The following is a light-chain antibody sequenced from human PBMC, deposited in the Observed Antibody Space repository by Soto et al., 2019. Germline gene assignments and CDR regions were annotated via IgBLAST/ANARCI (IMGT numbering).Light chain of an antibody. V-gene: IGKV3-20*01. CDR1: QSVSSSY. J-gene: IGKJ2*01. CDR3: QQYGSSYT. CDR2: GAS. Sequence: EIELTQSPCTLSLSPGERATLSCRASQSVSSSYLAWYQQKPGQAPRLLTYGASSRATGIPDRCSGSGSGTDFTLTISRLEPEDFAVYYCQQYGSSYTFGQGTKLEIK.